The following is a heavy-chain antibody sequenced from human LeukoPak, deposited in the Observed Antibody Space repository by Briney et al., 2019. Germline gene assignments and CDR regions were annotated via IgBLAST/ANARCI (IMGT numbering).Heavy chain of an antibody. CDR2: INSDGSST. Sequence: GGSLRLSCAASGFTFSSYWMHWVRHAPGKGLVWVSRINSDGSSTSYADSVKGRFTISRDNAKNTLYLQMNSLRAEDTAVYYCARDRGYSYRHWFDPWGQGTLVTVSS. J-gene: IGHJ5*02. CDR3: ARDRGYSYRHWFDP. V-gene: IGHV3-74*01. CDR1: GFTFSSYW. D-gene: IGHD5-18*01.